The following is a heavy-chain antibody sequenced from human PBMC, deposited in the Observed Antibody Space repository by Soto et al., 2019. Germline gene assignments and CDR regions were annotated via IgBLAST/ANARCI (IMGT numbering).Heavy chain of an antibody. CDR1: GGTFTTYT. V-gene: IGHV1-69*02. D-gene: IGHD2-21*01. J-gene: IGHJ4*02. CDR2: FIPVLEMA. CDR3: AITYCRDNFCPRGFGF. Sequence: QVQVVQSGAEVKKPESSVKVSCKPSGGTFTTYTVNWVRQAPGHGLEWMGRFIPVLEMANYAQKFQGRVTITADTSTSTAYLEVSGLAFDDSAIYYCAITYCRDNFCPRGFGFWGPGTRVTVSS.